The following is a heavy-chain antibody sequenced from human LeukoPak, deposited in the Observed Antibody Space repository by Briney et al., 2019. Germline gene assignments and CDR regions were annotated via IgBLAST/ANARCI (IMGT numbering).Heavy chain of an antibody. CDR1: GFTFDDYG. Sequence: GGSLRLSCAASGFTFDDYGMHWVRQAPGKGLEWVSSISSSSSYIYYADSVKGRFTISRDNAKNSLYLQMNSLRAEDTAVYYCARDSLYYMDVWGKGTTVTVSS. J-gene: IGHJ6*03. V-gene: IGHV3-21*01. CDR2: ISSSSSYI. CDR3: ARDSLYYMDV.